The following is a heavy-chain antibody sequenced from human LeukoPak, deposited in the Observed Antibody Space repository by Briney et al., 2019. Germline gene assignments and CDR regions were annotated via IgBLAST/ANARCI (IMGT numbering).Heavy chain of an antibody. D-gene: IGHD4-17*01. V-gene: IGHV3-30*18. Sequence: GGSLRLSCAASGFTFSSYGMHWVRQAPGKGLEWVAVISYDGSNEYYADSVKGRFTISRDNSKNTLYLQMNSLRAEDTAVYYCAKDATYGDYFDYWGQGTLVTVSS. CDR3: AKDATYGDYFDY. CDR2: ISYDGSNE. CDR1: GFTFSSYG. J-gene: IGHJ4*02.